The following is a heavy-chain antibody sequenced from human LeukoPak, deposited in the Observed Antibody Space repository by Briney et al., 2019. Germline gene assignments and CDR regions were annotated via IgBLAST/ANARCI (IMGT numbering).Heavy chain of an antibody. CDR2: VKSKSDGGTI. V-gene: IGHV3-15*01. D-gene: IGHD3-9*01. Sequence: EGSLRLSCTVSGFTLSNAWMSWVRQVPGKGLEWVGRVKSKSDGGTIDYAAPVKGRFTISRDDSKNTLYLQTTSLKSEDTGVYYCTTDGPGAGYLYWGQGTLVTVSS. CDR1: GFTLSNAW. CDR3: TTDGPGAGYLY. J-gene: IGHJ4*02.